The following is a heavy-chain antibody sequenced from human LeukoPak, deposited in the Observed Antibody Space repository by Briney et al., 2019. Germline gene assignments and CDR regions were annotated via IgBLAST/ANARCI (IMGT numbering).Heavy chain of an antibody. CDR1: GYTLTELS. V-gene: IGHV1-2*02. CDR2: INPNSGGT. D-gene: IGHD3-22*01. Sequence: ASVKVSCKVSGYTLTELSMHWVRQAPGQGLEWMGWINPNSGGTNYAQKLQGRVTMTTDTSTSTAYMELRSLRSDDTAVYYCARDYYAKKIVVVPNDYWGQGTLVTVSS. CDR3: ARDYYAKKIVVVPNDY. J-gene: IGHJ4*02.